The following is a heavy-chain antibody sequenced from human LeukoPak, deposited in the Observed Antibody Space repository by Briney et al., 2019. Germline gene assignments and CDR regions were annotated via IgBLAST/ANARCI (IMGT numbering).Heavy chain of an antibody. D-gene: IGHD3-22*01. CDR3: ARDQVFSYYDSSGYYNFDY. V-gene: IGHV1-46*01. J-gene: IGHJ4*02. CDR2: INPSGGST. Sequence: ASVKVSCKASGYIFTGYNMHWVRQAPGQGLEWMGIINPSGGSTSYAQKFQGRVTMTRDMSTSTVYMELSSLRSEDTAVYYCARDQVFSYYDSSGYYNFDYWGQGTLVTVSS. CDR1: GYIFTGYN.